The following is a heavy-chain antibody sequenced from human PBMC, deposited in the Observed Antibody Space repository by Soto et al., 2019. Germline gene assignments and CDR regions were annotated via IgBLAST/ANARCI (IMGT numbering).Heavy chain of an antibody. Sequence: SETLSLTCTVSGGSINTFYWSWVRQPAEKGLEWIGRIFSSGSTSFNPSLESRVAMSVDTSKNHFSLNLSSVTAADMAVYYCAREGSYSAYNFAHGIQLWSFDFWGQGALVTVSS. CDR2: IFSSGST. J-gene: IGHJ4*02. CDR3: AREGSYSAYNFAHGIQLWSFDF. V-gene: IGHV4-4*07. D-gene: IGHD5-12*01. CDR1: GGSINTFY.